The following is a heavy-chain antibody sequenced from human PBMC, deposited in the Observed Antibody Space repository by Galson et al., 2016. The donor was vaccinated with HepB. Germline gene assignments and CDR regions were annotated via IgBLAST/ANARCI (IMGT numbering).Heavy chain of an antibody. D-gene: IGHD2-2*01. Sequence: SLRLSCATSGFLFNYFAMHWVRQAPGKGLEWVATIYSDGSTKYYADSVKGRFTISRDNSKNTLDLQMSSVKVEDTAVYYCARMYCSSSSCYFDSWGQGALVTVSS. CDR3: ARMYCSSSSCYFDS. CDR1: GFLFNYFA. CDR2: IYSDGSTK. V-gene: IGHV3-33*01. J-gene: IGHJ4*02.